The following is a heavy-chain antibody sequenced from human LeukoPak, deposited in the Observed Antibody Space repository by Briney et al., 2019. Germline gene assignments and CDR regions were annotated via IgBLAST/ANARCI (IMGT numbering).Heavy chain of an antibody. Sequence: GGSPRLSCAASGFTFSSYAMSWVRQAPGKGLEWVSAISGSGGSTYYADSVKGRFTISRDNSKNTLYLQMNSLRAEDTAVYYCAKVSHYDSSGYYWSRAFDIWGQGTMVTVSS. CDR1: GFTFSSYA. D-gene: IGHD3-22*01. CDR3: AKVSHYDSSGYYWSRAFDI. CDR2: ISGSGGST. V-gene: IGHV3-23*01. J-gene: IGHJ3*02.